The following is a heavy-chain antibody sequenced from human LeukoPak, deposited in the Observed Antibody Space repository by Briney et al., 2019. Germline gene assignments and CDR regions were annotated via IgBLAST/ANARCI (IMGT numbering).Heavy chain of an antibody. D-gene: IGHD4-17*01. CDR3: ARDHYADPINNFDY. CDR1: GFTFDDYG. V-gene: IGHV3-20*04. CDR2: INWNGGST. J-gene: IGHJ4*02. Sequence: GGSLRLSCAASGFTFDDYGMSWVRQAPGKWLEWVSGINWNGGSTGYADSVKGRLTISRDNAKNSLYLQMNSLRAEDTALYYCARDHYADPINNFDYWGQGTLVTVSS.